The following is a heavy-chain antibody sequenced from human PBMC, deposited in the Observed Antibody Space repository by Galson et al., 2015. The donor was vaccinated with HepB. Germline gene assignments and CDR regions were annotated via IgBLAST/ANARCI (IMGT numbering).Heavy chain of an antibody. CDR2: IREDGSEK. Sequence: SLRLSCAASGFTFSSHWMNWVRQAPGKGLEWVANIREDGSEKYYVDSVKGRFTISRDNAKNSLYLQMNSLRAEDTAVYYCARALRYCSSISCPLYYYYYYGMDVWGQGTTVTVSS. V-gene: IGHV3-7*01. D-gene: IGHD2-2*01. CDR3: ARALRYCSSISCPLYYYYYYGMDV. J-gene: IGHJ6*02. CDR1: GFTFSSHW.